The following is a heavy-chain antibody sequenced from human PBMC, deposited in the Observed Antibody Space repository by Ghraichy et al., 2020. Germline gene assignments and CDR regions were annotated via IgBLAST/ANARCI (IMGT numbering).Heavy chain of an antibody. Sequence: SQTLSLTCAVSGGSISSGGYSWSWIRQPPGKGLEWIGYIYHSGSTYYNPSLKSRVTISVDRSKNQFSLKLSSVTAADTAVYYCARDGGDGYNLGFDYWGQGTLVTVSS. D-gene: IGHD5-24*01. CDR1: GGSISSGGYS. CDR2: IYHSGST. CDR3: ARDGGDGYNLGFDY. V-gene: IGHV4-30-2*01. J-gene: IGHJ4*02.